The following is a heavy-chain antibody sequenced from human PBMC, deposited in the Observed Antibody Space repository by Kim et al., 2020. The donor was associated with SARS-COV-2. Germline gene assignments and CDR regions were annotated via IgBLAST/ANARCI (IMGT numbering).Heavy chain of an antibody. CDR3: ARASDSSGYYRYYFDY. J-gene: IGHJ4*02. V-gene: IGHV4-59*13. Sequence: SETLSLTCTVSGGSISSYYWSWIRQPPGKGLEWIGYIYYSGSTNYNPSLKSRVTISVDTSKNQFSLKLSSVTAADTAVYYCARASDSSGYYRYYFDYWGQGTLVTVSS. CDR2: IYYSGST. CDR1: GGSISSYY. D-gene: IGHD3-22*01.